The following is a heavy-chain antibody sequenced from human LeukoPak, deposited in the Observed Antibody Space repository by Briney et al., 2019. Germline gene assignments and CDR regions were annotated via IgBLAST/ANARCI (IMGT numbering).Heavy chain of an antibody. CDR2: INHSGST. CDR1: GGSFSGYY. J-gene: IGHJ4*02. V-gene: IGHV4-34*01. Sequence: PSETLSLTCAVYGGSFSGYYWSWIRQPPGKGLEWIGEINHSGSTNYNPSLKSRVTISVDTSKNQFSLKLGSVTAADTAVYYCATMGTAAGLFWGQGTLVTVSS. CDR3: ATMGTAAGLF. D-gene: IGHD6-13*01.